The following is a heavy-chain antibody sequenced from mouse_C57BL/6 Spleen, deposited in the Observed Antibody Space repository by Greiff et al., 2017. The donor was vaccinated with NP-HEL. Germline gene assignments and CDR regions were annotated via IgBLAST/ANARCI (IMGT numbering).Heavy chain of an antibody. CDR2: ISYDGSN. J-gene: IGHJ2*01. Sequence: EVKLMESGPGLVKPSQSLSLTCSVTGYSITSGYYWNWIRQFPGNKLEWMGYISYDGSNNYNPSLKNRISITRDTSKNQFFLKLNSVTTEDTATYYCARVGEGWDYFDYWGQGTTLTVSS. V-gene: IGHV3-6*01. CDR1: GYSITSGYY. D-gene: IGHD3-3*01. CDR3: ARVGEGWDYFDY.